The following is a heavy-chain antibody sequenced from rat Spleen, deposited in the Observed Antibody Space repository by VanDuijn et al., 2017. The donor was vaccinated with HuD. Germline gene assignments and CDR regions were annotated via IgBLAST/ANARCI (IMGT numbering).Heavy chain of an antibody. Sequence: EVQLVESGGGLVQPGRSLKLSCAASGFTFSNYDMAWVRQAPTEGLEWVASISPSGGSTYYRDSVKGRFTVSRDHAKSTLYLQMDSLRSEDTATYYCTREIHYYFDYWGQGVMVTVSS. D-gene: IGHD2-1*01. CDR3: TREIHYYFDY. J-gene: IGHJ2*01. CDR2: ISPSGGST. CDR1: GFTFSNYD. V-gene: IGHV5-27*01.